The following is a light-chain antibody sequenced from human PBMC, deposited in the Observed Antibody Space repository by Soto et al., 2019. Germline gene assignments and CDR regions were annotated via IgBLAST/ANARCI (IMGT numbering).Light chain of an antibody. Sequence: QSVLTQPRSVSGSPGQSVTISCTGTSSDVGGYNYVSWYQQHPGKAPKLMIYDVSERPSGVPDRFSGSKSGNTASLTISGLQAADEADYYCCSYAGSYTLGVFGGGTKLTVL. V-gene: IGLV2-11*01. CDR3: CSYAGSYTLGV. J-gene: IGLJ2*01. CDR1: SSDVGGYNY. CDR2: DVS.